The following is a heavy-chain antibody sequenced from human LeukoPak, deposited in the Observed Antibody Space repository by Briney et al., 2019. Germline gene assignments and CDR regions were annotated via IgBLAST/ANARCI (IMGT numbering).Heavy chain of an antibody. D-gene: IGHD2-21*02. Sequence: ASVKVSCKASGYTFTSYDINWVRQATGQGLEWMGWMDPNSDNTGYAQKFQGRVTMTRNTSISTTYMELSSLRSEDTAVYYCARVGDKTYWYFDLWGRGTLVTVSS. CDR3: ARVGDKTYWYFDL. V-gene: IGHV1-8*01. CDR2: MDPNSDNT. CDR1: GYTFTSYD. J-gene: IGHJ2*01.